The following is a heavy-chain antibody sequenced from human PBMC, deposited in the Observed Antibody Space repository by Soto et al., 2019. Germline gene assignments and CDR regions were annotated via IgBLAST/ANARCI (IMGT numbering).Heavy chain of an antibody. Sequence: EVQLVESGGGLVQPGGSLRLSCAASGFTFSSYSMNWVRQAPGKGLEWVSYISSSSSTIYYADSVKGRFTISRDNAKNSLYLQMNSLRDEDTAVNYCARGSDIVATISPPDYFDYWGQGTLVTVSS. J-gene: IGHJ4*02. CDR1: GFTFSSYS. D-gene: IGHD5-12*01. V-gene: IGHV3-48*02. CDR2: ISSSSSTI. CDR3: ARGSDIVATISPPDYFDY.